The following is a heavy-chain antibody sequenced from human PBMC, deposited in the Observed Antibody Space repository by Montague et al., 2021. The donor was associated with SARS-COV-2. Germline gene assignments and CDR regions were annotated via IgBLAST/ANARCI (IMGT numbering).Heavy chain of an antibody. CDR2: IYASGGT. V-gene: IGHV4-4*07. D-gene: IGHD2-15*01. J-gene: IGHJ4*02. CDR1: GESISGFI. CDR3: ARGVVAATAVVDY. Sequence: SETLSLTCSVSGESISGFIWNWIRQPPGKDLEWIGRIYASGGTGYNPSLESRVTMSVDTSKNHFSLKVNSVTAADTAVYYCARGVVAATAVVDYWGRGALVTVSS.